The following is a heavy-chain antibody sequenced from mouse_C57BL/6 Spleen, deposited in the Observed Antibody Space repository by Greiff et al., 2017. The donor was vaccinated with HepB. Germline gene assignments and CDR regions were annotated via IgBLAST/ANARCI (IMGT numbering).Heavy chain of an antibody. CDR1: GYTFTDYE. J-gene: IGHJ2*01. CDR2: IDPETGGT. D-gene: IGHD2-5*01. CDR3: TRGESNYGNFDY. Sequence: QVQLQQSGAELVRPGASVTLSCKASGYTFTDYEMHWVKQTPVHGLEWIGAIDPETGGTAYNQKFKGKAILTADKSSSTAYMELRSLTSEDSAVYYCTRGESNYGNFDYWGQGTTLTVSS. V-gene: IGHV1-15*01.